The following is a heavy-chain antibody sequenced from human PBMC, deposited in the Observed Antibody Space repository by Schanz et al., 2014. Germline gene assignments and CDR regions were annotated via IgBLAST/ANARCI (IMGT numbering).Heavy chain of an antibody. CDR2: IIPILGME. J-gene: IGHJ3*02. Sequence: QVQLVQSGAEVKKPGSSVKVSCKASGGTFRSYAFSWVRQAPGQGLEWMGKIIPILGMENYAQKFQGRVKITADISTSTAYMDLSSLRSDDTAVYYCARDIQYHYDTSGPVGAFDIWGQGTVVTVSS. V-gene: IGHV1-69*04. CDR3: ARDIQYHYDTSGPVGAFDI. CDR1: GGTFRSYA. D-gene: IGHD3-22*01.